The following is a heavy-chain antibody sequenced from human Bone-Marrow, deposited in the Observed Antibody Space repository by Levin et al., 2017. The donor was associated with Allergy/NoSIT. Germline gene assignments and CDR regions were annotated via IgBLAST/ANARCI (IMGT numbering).Heavy chain of an antibody. V-gene: IGHV4-4*02. CDR2: IYHSGST. CDR1: GGSISSSNW. CDR3: ARRGTAMVSYYYYYYMDV. Sequence: SETLSLTCAVSGGSISSSNWWSWVRQPPGTGLEWIGEIYHSGSTNYNPSLKSRVTVSVDKSKNQFSLKLSSVTAADTAVYYCARRGTAMVSYYYYYYMDVWGKGTTVTVSS. J-gene: IGHJ6*03. D-gene: IGHD5-18*01.